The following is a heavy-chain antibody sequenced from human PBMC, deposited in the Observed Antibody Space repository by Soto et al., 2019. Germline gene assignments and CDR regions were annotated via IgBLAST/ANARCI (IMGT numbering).Heavy chain of an antibody. J-gene: IGHJ4*02. CDR3: ARHRGYYDILTGYYTELNFDY. CDR1: GGPISSSSYY. D-gene: IGHD3-9*01. V-gene: IGHV4-39*01. Sequence: PSETLSLTCTGSGGPISSSSYYWGWIRQPPGKGLVWIGSIYYSGTTYYNPSLKSRVTISVDTSKNQFSLKLSSVTAADTAVYYCARHRGYYDILTGYYTELNFDYWGQGTLVTVSS. CDR2: IYYSGTT.